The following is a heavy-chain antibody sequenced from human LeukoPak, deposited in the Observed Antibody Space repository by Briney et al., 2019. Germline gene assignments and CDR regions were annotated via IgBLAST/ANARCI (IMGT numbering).Heavy chain of an antibody. CDR3: ARHKYSSGWPPEGAFDI. Sequence: SETLSLTCTVSGGSISSSRYYWGWIRQPPGKGLECIGSMFYSGTTYYNPSLRSRVTISVDTSKNQFSLKLSSVTAADTAVYYCARHKYSSGWPPEGAFDIWGQGTMVTVSS. D-gene: IGHD6-19*01. CDR2: MFYSGTT. J-gene: IGHJ3*02. CDR1: GGSISSSRYY. V-gene: IGHV4-39*01.